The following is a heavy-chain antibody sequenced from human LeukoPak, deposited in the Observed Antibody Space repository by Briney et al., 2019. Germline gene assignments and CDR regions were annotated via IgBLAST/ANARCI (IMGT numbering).Heavy chain of an antibody. J-gene: IGHJ6*03. D-gene: IGHD6-13*01. CDR3: ARAIASTDSRYSYYYYMDV. CDR1: GYTFTNYG. Sequence: ASVKVSCKASGYTFTNYGISWVRQAPGQGLEWMGWISAYNGNTNYPQKLQGRVTMTTDTSTNTAYMDLRSLRSDDTAVHYCARAIASTDSRYSYYYYMDVWGKGTTVTVSS. CDR2: ISAYNGNT. V-gene: IGHV1-18*01.